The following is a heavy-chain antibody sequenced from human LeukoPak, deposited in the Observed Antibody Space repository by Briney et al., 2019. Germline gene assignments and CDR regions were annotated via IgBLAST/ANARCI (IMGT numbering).Heavy chain of an antibody. CDR1: GGSISSGDYY. CDR2: IYYSGST. V-gene: IGHV4-30-4*01. Sequence: PSETLSLTCTVSGGSISSGDYYWSWIRQPPGKGLEWIGYIYYSGSTYYNPSLKSRVTISVDTSKNQFSLKLSSVTAADTAVYYCARVQYEYYDILTGYPSLFDYWGQGTLVTVSS. CDR3: ARVQYEYYDILTGYPSLFDY. J-gene: IGHJ4*02. D-gene: IGHD3-9*01.